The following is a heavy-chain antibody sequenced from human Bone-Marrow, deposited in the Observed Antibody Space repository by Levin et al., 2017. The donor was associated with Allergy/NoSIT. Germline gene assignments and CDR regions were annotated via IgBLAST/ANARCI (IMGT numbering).Heavy chain of an antibody. V-gene: IGHV1-8*01. Sequence: ASVKVSCKTSGYTFNTYHINWVRQATGQGLEWMGWMNPKSANTGYAQKFQGRVTMTRDTSVSTAYLELRSLRSEDSALYYCSIEWLGYCITNSCQSYFDYWGQGTLVTVSS. CDR3: SIEWLGYCITNSCQSYFDY. CDR1: GYTFNTYH. D-gene: IGHD2-15*01. CDR2: MNPKSANT. J-gene: IGHJ4*02.